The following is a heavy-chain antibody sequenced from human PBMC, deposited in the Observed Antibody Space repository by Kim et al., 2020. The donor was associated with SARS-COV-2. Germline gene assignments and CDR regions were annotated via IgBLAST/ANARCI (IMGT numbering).Heavy chain of an antibody. J-gene: IGHJ5*02. D-gene: IGHD6-13*01. CDR3: AREPHIAAAGYNWFDP. V-gene: IGHV6-1*01. Sequence: VKSRITINPDTSKNQFSLQLNSVTPEDTAVYYCAREPHIAAAGYNWFDPWGQGTLVTVSS.